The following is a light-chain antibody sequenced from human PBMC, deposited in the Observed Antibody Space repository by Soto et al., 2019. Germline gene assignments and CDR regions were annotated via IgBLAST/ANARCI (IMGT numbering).Light chain of an antibody. J-gene: IGLJ2*01. CDR2: DVS. CDR3: SSYTSSSTPWGV. CDR1: SSDVGGYNY. Sequence: QSALTQPASVSGSPGQSITISCTGTSSDVGGYNYVSWYQQHPGKAPKLMIYDVSNRPSGVSNRFSGSKSGNTASLTISGLQAEDEADYYCSSYTSSSTPWGVFGGGTQLTVL. V-gene: IGLV2-14*01.